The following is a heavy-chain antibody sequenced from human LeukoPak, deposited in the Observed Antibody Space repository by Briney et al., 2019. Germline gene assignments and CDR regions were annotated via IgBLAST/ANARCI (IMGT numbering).Heavy chain of an antibody. J-gene: IGHJ2*01. Sequence: SETLSLTCTVSGRSISSYYWSWIRQPPRKGLEWIGYIYYSGSTNYNPSLKGRVSISVDTSKNQSALRVSSVTAACTAVYYGARRGLFYWYFDLWGRGTLVTVSS. V-gene: IGHV4-59*08. CDR1: GRSISSYY. CDR3: ARRGLFYWYFDL. CDR2: IYYSGST. D-gene: IGHD2-21*01.